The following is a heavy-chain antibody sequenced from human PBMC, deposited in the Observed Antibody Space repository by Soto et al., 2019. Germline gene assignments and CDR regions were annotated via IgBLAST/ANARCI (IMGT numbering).Heavy chain of an antibody. CDR3: AKTETFNGYYNAFDY. CDR1: GFSFACYA. Sequence: GGSLRLSCAASGFSFACYALTWVRLAPGKGLEWVASISGGGGSTYYTDSVKGRFSISRDNSNRVVYLQMGSLTAGDTAVYYRAKTETFNGYYNAFDYWGQGTRVTVS. J-gene: IGHJ4*02. CDR2: ISGGGGST. V-gene: IGHV3-23*01. D-gene: IGHD3-9*01.